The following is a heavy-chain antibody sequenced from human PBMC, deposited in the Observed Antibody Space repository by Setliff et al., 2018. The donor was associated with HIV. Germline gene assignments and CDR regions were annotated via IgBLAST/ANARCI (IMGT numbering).Heavy chain of an antibody. CDR1: GFTFSNFW. Sequence: PGGSLRLSCAGSGFTFSNFWMNWVRQAPGKGLEWVSYIISSGSTIYYADSVKGRFTISRDNAKNSLYLQMNSLRAEDTAVYYCAKKTAAYTSGSWLHYWGQGTLVTVSS. J-gene: IGHJ4*02. D-gene: IGHD3-10*01. CDR2: IISSGSTI. V-gene: IGHV3-48*04. CDR3: AKKTAAYTSGSWLHY.